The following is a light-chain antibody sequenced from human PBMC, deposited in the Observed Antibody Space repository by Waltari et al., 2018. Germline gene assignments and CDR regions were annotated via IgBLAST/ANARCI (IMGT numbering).Light chain of an antibody. CDR3: QSYDSSLSGSDVV. Sequence: QSVLTQPPSVSGAPGQRVTISCPGRSSNPRAPYDAHGYRQPPGTAPQPLILANSNRPSGVPDRFSGSKSGTSASLAITGLQAEDEADYYCQSYDSSLSGSDVVFGGGTKLTVL. J-gene: IGLJ2*01. CDR1: SSNPRAPYD. V-gene: IGLV1-40*01. CDR2: ANS.